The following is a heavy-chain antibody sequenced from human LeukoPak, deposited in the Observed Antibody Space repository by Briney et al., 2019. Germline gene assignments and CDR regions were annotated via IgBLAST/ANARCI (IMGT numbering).Heavy chain of an antibody. D-gene: IGHD1-26*01. V-gene: IGHV1-2*02. CDR2: IYPNSGGT. CDR1: GYTFTDYY. CDR3: ARGRSGSYYDY. Sequence: GGSLRLSCAASGYTFTDYYLHWVRQAPGQGLEWMGWIYPNSGGTNYAQKFQGRVTMTSDTSISTAYMELSSLRSDDTAVYYCARGRSGSYYDYWAQGSLVTVSS. J-gene: IGHJ4*02.